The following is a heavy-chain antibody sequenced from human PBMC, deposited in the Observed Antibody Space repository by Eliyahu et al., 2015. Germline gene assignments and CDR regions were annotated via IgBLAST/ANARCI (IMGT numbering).Heavy chain of an antibody. CDR2: VHRTGTT. CDR3: ARERPDSWWFGP. Sequence: QVLLQESGPGLVKPSQTLSLXCAXSGGTIXTADYFXSWXRHSAGKGXEWIGRVHRTGTTTYNPSLKSRLTISIDISKNEFSLKLISLSAADTAIYYCARERPDSWWFGPWGQGTLVTVSS. V-gene: IGHV4-61*02. CDR1: GGTIXTADYF. D-gene: IGHD1-14*01. J-gene: IGHJ5*02.